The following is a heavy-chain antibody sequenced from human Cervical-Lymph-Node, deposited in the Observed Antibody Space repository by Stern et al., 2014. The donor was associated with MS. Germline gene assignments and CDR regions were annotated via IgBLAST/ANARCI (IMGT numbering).Heavy chain of an antibody. D-gene: IGHD4-11*01. CDR3: AKSPYDYSNYADYYGMDV. Sequence: VQLVKSGAEVKKPGASVKVSCKASGYTFTSYGISWVRQAPGQGLEWMGWISAYNGNTNYAQKLQGKVTMTTDTSTSTAYMELRSLRSDDTAVYYCAKSPYDYSNYADYYGMDVWGQGTTVTVSS. V-gene: IGHV1-18*04. CDR2: ISAYNGNT. J-gene: IGHJ6*02. CDR1: GYTFTSYG.